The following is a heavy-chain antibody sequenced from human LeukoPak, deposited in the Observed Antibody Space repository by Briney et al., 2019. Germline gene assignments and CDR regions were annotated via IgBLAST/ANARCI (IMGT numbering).Heavy chain of an antibody. CDR3: ARHGHDTGGYEAHFDY. V-gene: IGHV4-59*08. D-gene: IGHD3-22*01. Sequence: SETLSLTCTVSGGSISSYYWSWIRQPPGKGLEWIGYSHYSGNTNYNPSLKSRVTISVDTSKSQFSLKLSSVTAADTAVYYCARHGHDTGGYEAHFDYWGQGTLVTVSS. CDR2: SHYSGNT. J-gene: IGHJ4*02. CDR1: GGSISSYY.